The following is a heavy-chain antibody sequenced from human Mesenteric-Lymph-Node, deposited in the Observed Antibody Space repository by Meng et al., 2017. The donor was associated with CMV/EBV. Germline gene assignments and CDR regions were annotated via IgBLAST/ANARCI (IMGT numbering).Heavy chain of an antibody. Sequence: VYGGSFSGYYWSWIRQTPGKGLEWIGETDHTGGTNYSPSLKSRVTISVDTSRNQFSLKLTSVTAADTAVYYCARGSSNWYRAYYFDYWGQGTLVTVSS. CDR3: ARGSSNWYRAYYFDY. J-gene: IGHJ4*02. CDR1: GGSFSGYY. CDR2: TDHTGGT. D-gene: IGHD6-13*01. V-gene: IGHV4-34*01.